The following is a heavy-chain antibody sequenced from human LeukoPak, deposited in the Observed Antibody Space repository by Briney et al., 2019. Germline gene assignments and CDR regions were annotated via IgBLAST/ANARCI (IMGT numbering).Heavy chain of an antibody. D-gene: IGHD1-26*01. CDR2: MYYSGSS. J-gene: IGHJ5*02. Sequence: PSETLSLTCTVSGDSFNSYYWSWIRQPPGKELEWIGYMYYSGSSNYNPSLKSRVTMAVDTSKNQFSLKLSSVTTADTAVYYCARDRGSGSSRWFDPWGQGTLVTVSS. V-gene: IGHV4-59*01. CDR3: ARDRGSGSSRWFDP. CDR1: GDSFNSYY.